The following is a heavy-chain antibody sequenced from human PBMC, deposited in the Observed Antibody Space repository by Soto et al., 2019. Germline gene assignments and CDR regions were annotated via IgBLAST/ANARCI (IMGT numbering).Heavy chain of an antibody. CDR3: ARARYCSGGSCHVTPLFDY. J-gene: IGHJ4*02. V-gene: IGHV4-31*03. Sequence: SGTLSLTCTVSGGSISSGGYYWGWVRQHPGEGLEWIGYIYYSGSPDYNPSLKSRVTISVDTSKNQFSLKLSSVTAADTAVYYCARARYCSGGSCHVTPLFDYWGQGTLVTVSS. D-gene: IGHD2-15*01. CDR2: IYYSGSP. CDR1: GGSISSGGYY.